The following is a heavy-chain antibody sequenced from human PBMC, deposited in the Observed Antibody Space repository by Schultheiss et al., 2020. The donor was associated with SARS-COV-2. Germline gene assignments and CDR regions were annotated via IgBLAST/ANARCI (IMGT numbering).Heavy chain of an antibody. Sequence: GGSLRLSCAASGFTFSSYAMSWVRQAPGKGLEWVSAISGSGGSTYYADSVKGRFTISRDNSKNTLYLQMNSLRAEDTAVYFCAKLPTSIVGPTHNWFDLWGQGTLVTVSS. V-gene: IGHV3-23*01. CDR1: GFTFSSYA. D-gene: IGHD1-26*01. CDR2: ISGSGGST. CDR3: AKLPTSIVGPTHNWFDL. J-gene: IGHJ5*02.